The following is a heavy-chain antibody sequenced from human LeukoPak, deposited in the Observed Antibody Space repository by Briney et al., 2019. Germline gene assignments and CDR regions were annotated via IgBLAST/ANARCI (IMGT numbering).Heavy chain of an antibody. CDR3: ARVLYYYGSGTYYGWFDP. V-gene: IGHV3-33*01. D-gene: IGHD3-10*01. J-gene: IGHJ5*02. Sequence: GGSLRFSCAASGFTFSSYGMHWVRQAPGKGLEWVAVIWYDGSNKYYPASVKGRFTISRDNAKNSLYLQMSSLRAEDTAFYHCARVLYYYGSGTYYGWFDPWGQGTLVTVSS. CDR2: IWYDGSNK. CDR1: GFTFSSYG.